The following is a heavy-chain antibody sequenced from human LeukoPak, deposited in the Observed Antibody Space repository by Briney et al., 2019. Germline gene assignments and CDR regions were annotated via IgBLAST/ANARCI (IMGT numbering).Heavy chain of an antibody. Sequence: TGGSLRLSCAASGFTFSGFGMHWVRQAPGKGLEWVAFIRYDGSNKYYADSVKGRFTISRDNSKNTLYLQMNSLRAEDTAVYYCARASGTAVDYWGQGTLVTVSS. CDR1: GFTFSGFG. D-gene: IGHD2-21*02. J-gene: IGHJ4*02. CDR2: IRYDGSNK. CDR3: ARASGTAVDY. V-gene: IGHV3-30*02.